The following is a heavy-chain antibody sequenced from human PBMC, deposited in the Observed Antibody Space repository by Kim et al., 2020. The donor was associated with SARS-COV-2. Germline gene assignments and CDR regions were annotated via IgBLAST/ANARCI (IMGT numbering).Heavy chain of an antibody. CDR3: ARGGGYNGPFDY. D-gene: IGHD5-12*01. J-gene: IGHJ4*02. Sequence: GGSLRLSCAASGFTFSSYAMHWVRQAPGKGLEWVAVISYDGSNKYYADSVKGRFTISRDNSKNTLYLQMNSLRAEDTAVYYCARGGGYNGPFDYWGQGTLVTVCS. CDR2: ISYDGSNK. CDR1: GFTFSSYA. V-gene: IGHV3-30*04.